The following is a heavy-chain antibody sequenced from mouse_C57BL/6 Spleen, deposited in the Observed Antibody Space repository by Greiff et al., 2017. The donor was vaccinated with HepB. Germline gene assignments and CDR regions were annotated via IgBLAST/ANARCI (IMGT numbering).Heavy chain of an antibody. Sequence: DVMLVESGGGLVKPGGSLKLSCAASGFTFSSYAMSWVRQTPEKRLEWVATISDGGSYTYYPDNVKGRFTISRDNAKNNLYLQMSHLKSEDTAMYYCARERYYGSSYAWFAYWGQGTLVTVSA. CDR3: ARERYYGSSYAWFAY. D-gene: IGHD1-1*01. CDR1: GFTFSSYA. V-gene: IGHV5-4*01. J-gene: IGHJ3*01. CDR2: ISDGGSYT.